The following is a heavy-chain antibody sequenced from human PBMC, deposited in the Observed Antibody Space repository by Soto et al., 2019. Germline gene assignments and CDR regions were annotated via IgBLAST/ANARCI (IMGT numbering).Heavy chain of an antibody. CDR3: ARSIAAPRWFDP. CDR1: GGSISSYY. CDR2: IYNRGST. J-gene: IGHJ5*02. D-gene: IGHD6-25*01. V-gene: IGHV4-59*01. Sequence: PSETLSLTCTVSGGSISSYYWSWIRQPPGKGLEWIGHIYNRGSTNYNPSLKSRVTISVDTSKNQFSLKLSSVTAADTAVYYCARSIAAPRWFDPWGQGTLVTVS.